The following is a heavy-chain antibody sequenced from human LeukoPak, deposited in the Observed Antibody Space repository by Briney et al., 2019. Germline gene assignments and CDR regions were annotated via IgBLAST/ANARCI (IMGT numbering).Heavy chain of an antibody. V-gene: IGHV3-21*01. CDR2: ISSSSSYI. J-gene: IGHJ4*02. CDR1: GFNFRTYS. CDR3: ARRSWGSGSTFDY. D-gene: IGHD3-10*01. Sequence: GGSLTLSCAASGFNFRTYSMNWVRQAPGKGLEWVSSISSSSSYIYYADSVKGRFTISRDNAKNSLYLQMNSLRAEDTAVYYCARRSWGSGSTFDYWGQGTLVTVSS.